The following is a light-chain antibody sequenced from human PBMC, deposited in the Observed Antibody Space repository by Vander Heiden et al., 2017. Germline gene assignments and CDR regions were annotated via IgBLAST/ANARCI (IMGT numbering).Light chain of an antibody. CDR2: GAS. V-gene: IGKV3-20*01. J-gene: IGKJ1*01. Sequence: EIVLTQSPGTLSLSPGERATLSCRASQSVSSSYLAWYQQKCGQPPRLLIYGASSMATGIPDRFSGSGSGTDFTLTISRREPEDFAVYYCQQDGSSPPWTFGQGTKVEIK. CDR1: QSVSSSY. CDR3: QQDGSSPPWT.